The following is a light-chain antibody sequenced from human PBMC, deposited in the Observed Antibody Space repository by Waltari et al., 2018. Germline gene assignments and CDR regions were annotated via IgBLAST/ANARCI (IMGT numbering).Light chain of an antibody. CDR2: KVS. J-gene: IGKJ2*01. V-gene: IGKV2-30*02. CDR3: MQGTHRPYT. CDR1: QSLVRSDGNTY. Sequence: DVVMTQSPISLPVILGQQASISCKSRQSLVRSDGNTYLQWFQQRQGQSPRRLIYKVSTRESGVPDIISGRWSGTDCTLKISRVEDEDVGVYYCMQGTHRPYTFGQGTKLDIK.